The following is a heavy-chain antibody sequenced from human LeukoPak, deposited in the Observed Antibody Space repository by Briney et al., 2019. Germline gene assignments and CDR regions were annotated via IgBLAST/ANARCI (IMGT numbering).Heavy chain of an antibody. CDR2: IKQDGSEK. J-gene: IGHJ4*02. CDR3: ARGINYDILTGPPVY. CDR1: GFTFSSYA. V-gene: IGHV3-7*01. D-gene: IGHD3-9*01. Sequence: PGGSLRLSCAASGFTFSSYAMSWVRQAPGKGLEWVANIKQDGSEKYYVDSVKGRFTISRDNAKNSLYLQMNSLRAEDTAVYYCARGINYDILTGPPVYWGQGTLVTVSS.